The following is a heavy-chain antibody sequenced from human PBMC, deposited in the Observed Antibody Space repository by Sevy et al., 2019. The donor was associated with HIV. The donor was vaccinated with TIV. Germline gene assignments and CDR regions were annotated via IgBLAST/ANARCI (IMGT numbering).Heavy chain of an antibody. CDR3: ARDPSGNYLTPHYRDYYGLDV. CDR2: MNPNNGNT. V-gene: IGHV1-8*01. D-gene: IGHD1-7*01. Sequence: ASVKVSCKTSGYTFSSHDINWVRQAPGQGLEWMGWMNPNNGNTGYVQKFQDRVTMTRDSSIATAYMKLRGLTSDDTAVYYCARDPSGNYLTPHYRDYYGLDVWGQGTAVTVSS. J-gene: IGHJ6*02. CDR1: GYTFSSHD.